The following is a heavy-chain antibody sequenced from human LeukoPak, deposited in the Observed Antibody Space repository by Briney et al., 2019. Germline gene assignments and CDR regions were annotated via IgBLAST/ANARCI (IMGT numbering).Heavy chain of an antibody. J-gene: IGHJ4*02. Sequence: SETLSLTCAVYGGSFSGYYWSWIRQPPGKGLEWIGEINHSGSTNYNPSLMSRVTISVDTSKNQFSLKLSSVTAADTAVYYCARGSWYYGSGSYLKRGLYYFDYWGQGTLVTVSS. D-gene: IGHD3-10*01. CDR3: ARGSWYYGSGSYLKRGLYYFDY. CDR2: INHSGST. V-gene: IGHV4-34*01. CDR1: GGSFSGYY.